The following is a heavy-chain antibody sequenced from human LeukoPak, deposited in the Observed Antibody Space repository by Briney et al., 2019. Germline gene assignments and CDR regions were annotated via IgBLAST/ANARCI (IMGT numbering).Heavy chain of an antibody. CDR2: IYSGGST. CDR3: ARHSGYGTSWFDY. D-gene: IGHD6-13*01. Sequence: GGSLRLSCAASGFTVDDNYMSWVRQAPGKGLEWVSVIYSGGSTYYADSVKGRFTISRDISKNTLNLQMNSLRVEDTAVYYCARHSGYGTSWFDYWGQGTPVTVSS. CDR1: GFTVDDNY. J-gene: IGHJ4*02. V-gene: IGHV3-53*01.